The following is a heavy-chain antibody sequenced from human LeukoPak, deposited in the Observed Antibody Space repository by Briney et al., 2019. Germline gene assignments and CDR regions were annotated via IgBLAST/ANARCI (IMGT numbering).Heavy chain of an antibody. Sequence: PSETLSLTCTVSGYSISSGYYWGWIRQPPGKGLEWIGSIYHSGSTYYNPSLKSRVTISVDTSKNQFSLKLSSVTAADTAVYYCATRRDIVVVSAASPTFLDYWGQGTLVTVSS. CDR3: ATRRDIVVVSAASPTFLDY. D-gene: IGHD2-2*01. V-gene: IGHV4-38-2*02. CDR1: GYSISSGYY. J-gene: IGHJ4*02. CDR2: IYHSGST.